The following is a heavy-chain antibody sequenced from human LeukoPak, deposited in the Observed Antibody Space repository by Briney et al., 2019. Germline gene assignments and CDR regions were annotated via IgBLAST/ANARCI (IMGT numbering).Heavy chain of an antibody. V-gene: IGHV1-8*01. J-gene: IGHJ1*01. CDR3: ARGSYCSSTTCLRYFQH. CDR1: GYTFTSYD. Sequence: ASVKVSCKASGYTFTSYDIFWVRQATGQGLEWMGWMNPNSGNTGYAQKFQGRVTMTRNTSISTAYMELSSPRSEDTAVYYCARGSYCSSTTCLRYFQHWGQGTLVTVSS. D-gene: IGHD2-2*01. CDR2: MNPNSGNT.